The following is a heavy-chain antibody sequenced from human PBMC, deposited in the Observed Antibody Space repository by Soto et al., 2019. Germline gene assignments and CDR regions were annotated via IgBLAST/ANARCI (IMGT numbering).Heavy chain of an antibody. CDR3: AREVTTVTTNWFDP. CDR2: IYHSGST. V-gene: IGHV4-30-2*01. Sequence: QLQLQESGSGLVKPSQTLSLTCAVSGGSISSGRYSWSWIRQPPGKGMEWIGYIYHSGSTYYNPSLKSRVTISVDRSKNQFSLKLSSVTAADTAVYYCAREVTTVTTNWFDPWGQGTLVTVSS. D-gene: IGHD4-17*01. J-gene: IGHJ5*02. CDR1: GGSISSGRYS.